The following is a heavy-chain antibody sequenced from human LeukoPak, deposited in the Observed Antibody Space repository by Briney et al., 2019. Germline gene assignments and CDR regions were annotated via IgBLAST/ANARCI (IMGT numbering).Heavy chain of an antibody. CDR1: GFTFSTCA. CDR3: AKVWTYFYHGLDV. V-gene: IGHV3-23*01. CDR2: ISGTTSGT. Sequence: PGGSLRLSCAASGFTFSTCAMSWVRRAPGKGLEWVSGISGTTSGTYYADSVKGRFTISRDNSKNTLFLQVNSLRAEDTAVYYCAKVWTYFYHGLDVWGQGTTVTVSS. D-gene: IGHD3/OR15-3a*01. J-gene: IGHJ6*02.